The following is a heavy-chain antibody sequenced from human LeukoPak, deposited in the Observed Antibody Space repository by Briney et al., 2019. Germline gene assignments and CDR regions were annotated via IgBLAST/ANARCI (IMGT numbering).Heavy chain of an antibody. CDR3: AKGGEVRLRDWCVDV. J-gene: IGHJ6*02. Sequence: GGSLRLSCVASEFIFSSFAMSWVRQGPVRGLEWVSGISGSGGSTYYAGSVKGRFTISRDNSKNTLYLQMNSLTAEDTAVYYCAKGGEVRLRDWCVDVWGQGTTVTVSS. D-gene: IGHD3/OR15-3a*01. V-gene: IGHV3-23*01. CDR1: EFIFSSFA. CDR2: ISGSGGST.